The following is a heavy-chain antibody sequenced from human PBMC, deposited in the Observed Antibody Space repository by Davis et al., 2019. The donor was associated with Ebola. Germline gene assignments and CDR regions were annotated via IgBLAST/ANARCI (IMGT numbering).Heavy chain of an antibody. CDR2: IRSKANSYAT. J-gene: IGHJ4*02. CDR3: TRSTMIVVVIMSYFDY. CDR1: GFTFSGSA. D-gene: IGHD3-22*01. Sequence: GESLKISCAASGFTFSGSAMHWVRQASGKGLEWVGRIRSKANSYATAYAASVKGRFTISRDDSKNTAYLQMNSLKTEDTAVYYCTRSTMIVVVIMSYFDYWGQGTLVTVSS. V-gene: IGHV3-73*01.